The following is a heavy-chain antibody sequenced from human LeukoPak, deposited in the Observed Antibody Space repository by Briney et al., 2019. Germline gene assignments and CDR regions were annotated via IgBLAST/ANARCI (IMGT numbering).Heavy chain of an antibody. CDR1: GGTFSSYA. CDR3: AFEGYNYGYN. J-gene: IGHJ4*02. V-gene: IGHV1-69*13. D-gene: IGHD5-18*01. CDR2: IIPIFGTS. Sequence: SVKVSCKASGGTFSSYAINWVRQAPGQGLEWMGGIIPIFGTSNYAHKFQGRVTITADESTSTVYMELSSLRSDDTAIYYCAFEGYNYGYNWGQGTLVTVSS.